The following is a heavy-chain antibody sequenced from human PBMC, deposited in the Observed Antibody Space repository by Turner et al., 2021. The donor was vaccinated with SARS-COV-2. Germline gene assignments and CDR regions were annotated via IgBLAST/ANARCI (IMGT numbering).Heavy chain of an antibody. D-gene: IGHD5-18*01. CDR3: ARLMDTAMDYYGMDV. V-gene: IGHV4-39*01. CDR1: CCSISSGTYY. CDR2: IYYSGIT. Sequence: QLQPPESGPGLGKPSDTLALTCTVPCCSISSGTYYWGLTRQPPGKGLEWIGSIYYSGITSYNPSHKSRGTISVDTSKNQFSLKLSAVNAADTAVYYCARLMDTAMDYYGMDVWGQGTTVTVSS. J-gene: IGHJ6*02.